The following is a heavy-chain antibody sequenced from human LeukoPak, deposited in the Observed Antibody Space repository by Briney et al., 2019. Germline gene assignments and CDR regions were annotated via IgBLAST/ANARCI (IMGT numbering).Heavy chain of an antibody. D-gene: IGHD3-22*01. CDR2: IYYSGTT. CDR3: ARAPHYYDGNGRRGNRFDY. J-gene: IGHJ4*02. CDR1: GGSISSYY. Sequence: PSETLSLTCTVSGGSISSYYWSWIRQPPGKGLEWIGHIYYSGTTNYNPSLNSRVTISVDTSKNQFSLNLSSVTAADTAVYYCARAPHYYDGNGRRGNRFDYWGQGTLVTVSS. V-gene: IGHV4-59*01.